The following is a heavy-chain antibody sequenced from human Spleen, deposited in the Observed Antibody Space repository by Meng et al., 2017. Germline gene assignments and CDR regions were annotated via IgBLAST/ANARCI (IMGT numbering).Heavy chain of an antibody. CDR3: ARGNYYYGLDV. Sequence: GGSLRLSCAASGFTFSSYGMHWVRQAPGKGLEWVSYISNSGGTKYYADSVKGRFTISRDNAKNSLYLEMNSLRVEDTAVYYCARGNYYYGLDVWGQGTTVTVSS. J-gene: IGHJ6*02. V-gene: IGHV3-48*04. CDR1: GFTFSSYG. CDR2: ISNSGGTK.